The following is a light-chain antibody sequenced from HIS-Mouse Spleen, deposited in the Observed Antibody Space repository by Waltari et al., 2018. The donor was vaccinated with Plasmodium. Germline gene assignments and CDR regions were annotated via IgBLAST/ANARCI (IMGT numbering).Light chain of an antibody. CDR2: EVS. CDR3: SSYAGSNNLV. CDR1: SSAVGGYND. V-gene: IGLV2-8*01. J-gene: IGLJ2*01. Sequence: QSALTQPPSASGSPGQSVTISCTGTSSAVGGYNDVSWYQQHPGKAPKLMIYEVSHRPAGVPDRFSGSKSGNTASLTVSGLQAEDEADYYCSSYAGSNNLVFGGGTKLTVL.